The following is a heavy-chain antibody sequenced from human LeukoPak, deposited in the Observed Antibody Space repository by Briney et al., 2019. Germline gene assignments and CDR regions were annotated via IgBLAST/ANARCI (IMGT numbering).Heavy chain of an antibody. Sequence: SEPLSLTCAVYGGSFSGYYWSWIRQPPGKGLEWIGQINHSGSTNYNPSLKSRVTRSVDTSKNQFSLKLSSVTAADTAVYYCARGFASSGYYYYYYYMDVWGKGTTVTVSS. J-gene: IGHJ6*03. CDR2: INHSGST. D-gene: IGHD3-22*01. CDR1: GGSFSGYY. CDR3: ARGFASSGYYYYYYYMDV. V-gene: IGHV4-34*01.